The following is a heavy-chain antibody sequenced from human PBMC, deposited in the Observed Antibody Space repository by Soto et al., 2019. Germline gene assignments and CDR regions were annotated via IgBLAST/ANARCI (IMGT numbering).Heavy chain of an antibody. Sequence: GGSLCVSRAASGFAFSSYAVSWVLQAPGKGLEWISAISGSGGSTYYADSVNGRFSISRDNSKNTLYRQMNSLRAVDTAVYYCAKQGSSSWYDYYYYYGMDVWGQGATVTVSS. CDR1: GFAFSSYA. V-gene: IGHV3-23*01. CDR2: ISGSGGST. J-gene: IGHJ6*02. D-gene: IGHD6-13*01. CDR3: AKQGSSSWYDYYYYYGMDV.